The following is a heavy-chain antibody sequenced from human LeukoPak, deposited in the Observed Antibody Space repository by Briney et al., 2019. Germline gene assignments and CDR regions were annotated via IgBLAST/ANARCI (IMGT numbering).Heavy chain of an antibody. CDR3: ARRIAGDGSHAFDI. Sequence: GGSLGLSCAASGFTFSDYNMGWMRQAPGKGLEWVSYTRNSDNNMFYADSVKGRFTISRDNAKYSVYLQMNSLRAEDTAVYYCARRIAGDGSHAFDIWGQGTMVTVSS. CDR2: TRNSDNNM. CDR1: GFTFSDYN. V-gene: IGHV3-11*01. D-gene: IGHD6-19*01. J-gene: IGHJ3*02.